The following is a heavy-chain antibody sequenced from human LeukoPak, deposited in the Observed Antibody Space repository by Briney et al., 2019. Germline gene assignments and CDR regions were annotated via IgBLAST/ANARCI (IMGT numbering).Heavy chain of an antibody. CDR2: ISGSGGST. V-gene: IGHV3-23*01. CDR3: AKDVLRLLEWLLYAFDY. D-gene: IGHD3-3*01. J-gene: IGHJ4*02. CDR1: GLTFNNYA. Sequence: GGSLRLSCAVSGLTFNNYAMSWVRQAPGKGLEWVSAISGSGGSTYYADSVKGRFTISRDNSKNTLYLQMNSLRAEDTAVYYCAKDVLRLLEWLLYAFDYWGQGTLVTVSS.